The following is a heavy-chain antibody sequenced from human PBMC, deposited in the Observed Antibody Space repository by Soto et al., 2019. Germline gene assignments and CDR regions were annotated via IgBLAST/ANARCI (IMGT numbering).Heavy chain of an antibody. V-gene: IGHV4-30-4*01. CDR1: GGSISSGDYY. CDR3: GRVWGYCTTGVCYTAFDI. D-gene: IGHD2-8*01. Sequence: SETLSLTCTVSGGSISSGDYYWSWIRQPPGKGLEWIGYIYYSGSTYYNPSLKSRVTISVDTSKNQFSLKLSSVTAADTAVYYCGRVWGYCTTGVCYTAFDIWGQGTMVTISS. CDR2: IYYSGST. J-gene: IGHJ3*02.